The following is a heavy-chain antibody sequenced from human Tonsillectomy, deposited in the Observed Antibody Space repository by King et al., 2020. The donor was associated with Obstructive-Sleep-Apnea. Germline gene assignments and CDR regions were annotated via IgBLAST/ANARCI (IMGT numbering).Heavy chain of an antibody. V-gene: IGHV3-7*03. CDR2: IKQDGSSK. J-gene: IGHJ4*02. Sequence: QLVQSGGGLVQPGGSLRLSCAASGFTFSNYWMSWVRQAPGKGLEWVANIKQDGSSKYYVDSVKGRFTISRDNAKNSLYLQMNSLRAEDTAVYYCARDRWSSSSGFDYWGQGTLVTVSS. D-gene: IGHD6-6*01. CDR1: GFTFSNYW. CDR3: ARDRWSSSSGFDY.